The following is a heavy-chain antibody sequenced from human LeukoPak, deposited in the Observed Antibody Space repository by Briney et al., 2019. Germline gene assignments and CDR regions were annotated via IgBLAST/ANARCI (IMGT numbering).Heavy chain of an antibody. D-gene: IGHD4-17*01. CDR2: IYYSGST. Sequence: SETLSLTCTVSGGSISGYYWSWIRQPPAKGLDWIGYIYYSGSTNYHPSLTSRVTISVDTSKNQFSLKLSSVTDADTAVYYCASRMTTVTTYAFDIWGQGTMVTVSS. CDR1: GGSISGYY. CDR3: ASRMTTVTTYAFDI. J-gene: IGHJ3*02. V-gene: IGHV4-59*08.